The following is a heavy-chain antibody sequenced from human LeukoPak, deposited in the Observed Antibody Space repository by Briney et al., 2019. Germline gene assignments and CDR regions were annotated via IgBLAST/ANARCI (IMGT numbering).Heavy chain of an antibody. J-gene: IGHJ4*02. D-gene: IGHD3-10*01. CDR2: INQDGSEK. Sequence: PGGSLRLSCAASGFTFSSYWMSWVRQAPGKGLEWVANINQDGSEKYYVDSVKGRFTISRDNAKNSLYLQMNSLRAEDTAVYYCARDVLPTGSYSYYFDYWGQGTLVTVSS. CDR1: GFTFSSYW. CDR3: ARDVLPTGSYSYYFDY. V-gene: IGHV3-7*01.